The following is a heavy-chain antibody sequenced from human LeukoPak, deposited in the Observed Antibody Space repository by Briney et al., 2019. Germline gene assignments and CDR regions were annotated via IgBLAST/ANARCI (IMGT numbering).Heavy chain of an antibody. Sequence: GGSLRLSCAASGFTFSSYSMNWVRQAPGKGLEWVSYISSNSSTIYYADSVKGRFTISRDNAKNSLYLQMNSLRAEDTAVYYCARAEMYSSATPFDHWGQGTLVTVSS. V-gene: IGHV3-48*01. CDR3: ARAEMYSSATPFDH. CDR1: GFTFSSYS. D-gene: IGHD6-25*01. CDR2: ISSNSSTI. J-gene: IGHJ4*02.